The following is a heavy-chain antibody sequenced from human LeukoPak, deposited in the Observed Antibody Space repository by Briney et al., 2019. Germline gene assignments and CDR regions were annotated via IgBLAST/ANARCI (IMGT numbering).Heavy chain of an antibody. V-gene: IGHV4-31*03. Sequence: SETLSLTCTVSGGSISSGGYYWSWIRQHPGKGLEWTGYIYYSGSTNYNPSLKSRVTISVDTSKTQFSLKLSSVTAADTAVYYCASTMVRGVLIYFDYWGQGTLVTVSS. J-gene: IGHJ4*02. CDR1: GGSISSGGYY. D-gene: IGHD3-10*01. CDR3: ASTMVRGVLIYFDY. CDR2: IYYSGST.